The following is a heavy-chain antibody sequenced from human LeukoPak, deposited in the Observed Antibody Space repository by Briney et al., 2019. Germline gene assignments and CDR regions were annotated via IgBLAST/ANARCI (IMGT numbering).Heavy chain of an antibody. Sequence: GASVKVSCKASGDTFINYYIHWVRQAPGQGLEWMGVSNPRGEDTTNTQKFQGRVTMTRDTSTSTVYMELSSLRSEDTAVYYCAGVKKRAGYSSGWYHEGGFDPWGQGTLVTVSS. D-gene: IGHD6-19*01. CDR1: GDTFINYY. CDR3: AGVKKRAGYSSGWYHEGGFDP. V-gene: IGHV1-46*01. J-gene: IGHJ5*02. CDR2: SNPRGEDT.